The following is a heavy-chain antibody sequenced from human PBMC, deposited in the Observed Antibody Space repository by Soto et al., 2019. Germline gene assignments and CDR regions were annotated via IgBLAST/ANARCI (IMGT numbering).Heavy chain of an antibody. V-gene: IGHV1-3*01. D-gene: IGHD5-18*01. Sequence: ASVKVSCKASGYTFTDYALHWVRQAPGQRLEWMGWMNAGVGNTLYSQKFQGRITITRDTSASTAYMELNSLESEDTAIYYCARDTGYTFGSLNYWGPGTLVTVSS. CDR1: GYTFTDYA. CDR2: MNAGVGNT. J-gene: IGHJ4*02. CDR3: ARDTGYTFGSLNY.